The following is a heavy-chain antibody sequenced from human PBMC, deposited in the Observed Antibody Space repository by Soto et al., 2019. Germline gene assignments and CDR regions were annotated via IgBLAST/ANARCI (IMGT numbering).Heavy chain of an antibody. CDR2: INTKSGNT. J-gene: IGHJ4*02. Sequence: QIYLVQSGAEVKKPGASVKVSCKASGYTFTSYGIIWVRQAPGQGLEWMGWINTKSGNTHYAQKLQGRVTMPTDTSTTTAYMELRSLRTDDTAVYFCARDQAPYSKGWYYWGQGTLVTVSS. CDR3: ARDQAPYSKGWYY. V-gene: IGHV1-18*01. D-gene: IGHD6-19*01. CDR1: GYTFTSYG.